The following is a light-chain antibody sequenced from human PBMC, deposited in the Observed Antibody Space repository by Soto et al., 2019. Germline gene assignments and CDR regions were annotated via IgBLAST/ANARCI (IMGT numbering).Light chain of an antibody. V-gene: IGKV3-11*01. CDR2: DVS. Sequence: EIVLTQSPATLSLSLGERATLSCRASQSVSTYLAWYQQKPGQAPRLLIYDVSNRATGIPPRFSGSGSGTDFTLTISSLEPEDFAVYYCQQRSNWLTFGQGTRLEIK. CDR1: QSVSTY. J-gene: IGKJ5*01. CDR3: QQRSNWLT.